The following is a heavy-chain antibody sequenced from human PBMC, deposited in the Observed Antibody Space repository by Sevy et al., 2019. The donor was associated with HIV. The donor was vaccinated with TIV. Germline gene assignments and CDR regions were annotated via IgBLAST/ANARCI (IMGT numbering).Heavy chain of an antibody. J-gene: IGHJ6*02. D-gene: IGHD2-21*01. V-gene: IGHV3-9*01. CDR3: AKDINRGCDGVNCYSYYYYFYGLDV. CDR2: ISWNSRNM. Sequence: GGSLRLSCAASGFPFNDHAMHWVRLVPGKGLERVSGISWNSRNMGYADSVKGRFTTYRDNTRHSVYLERHSLRPEDTALYYCAKDINRGCDGVNCYSYYYYFYGLDVWGQGTTVTVSS. CDR1: GFPFNDHA.